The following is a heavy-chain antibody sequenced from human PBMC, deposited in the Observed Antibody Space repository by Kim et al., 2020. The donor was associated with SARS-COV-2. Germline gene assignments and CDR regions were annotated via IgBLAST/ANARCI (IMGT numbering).Heavy chain of an antibody. Sequence: SETLSLTCVVFVDPITTNKWWTWVRQSPQKGLEWIGEIHHSGDTNYNPSLKSRVTISLDKSKSQFSLNLSSVTAADTAIYFCARRPRYIGSAQYYYGMDVWGQGTTVTVS. D-gene: IGHD5-12*01. CDR3: ARRPRYIGSAQYYYGMDV. CDR2: IHHSGDT. J-gene: IGHJ6*02. CDR1: VDPITTNKW. V-gene: IGHV4-4*02.